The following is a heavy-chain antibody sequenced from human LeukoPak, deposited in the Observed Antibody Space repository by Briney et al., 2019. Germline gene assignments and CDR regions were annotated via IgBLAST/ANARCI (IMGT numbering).Heavy chain of an antibody. J-gene: IGHJ4*02. D-gene: IGHD1-26*01. V-gene: IGHV3-15*01. CDR1: GFTFSSYA. CDR3: TTRGGSFSIFDY. Sequence: GGSLRLSCAASGFTFSSYAMSWVRQAPGKGLEWVGRIKSKTGGGTTDYAAPVKGRFTISRDDSKNTLYLQMNSLKTEDTAVYYCTTRGGSFSIFDYWGQGTLVTVSS. CDR2: IKSKTGGGTT.